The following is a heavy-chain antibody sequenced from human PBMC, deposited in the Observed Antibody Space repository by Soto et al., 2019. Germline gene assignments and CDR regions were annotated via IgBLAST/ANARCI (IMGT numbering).Heavy chain of an antibody. CDR1: GGSISSSSYY. J-gene: IGHJ4*02. D-gene: IGHD2-21*02. CDR3: ARHGVGVVVTAPSDY. Sequence: SETLSLTCTVSGGSISSSSYYWGWIRQPPGKGLEWIGSIYYSGSTYYNPSLKSRVTISVDTSKNQFSLKLSSVTAADTAVYYCARHGVGVVVTAPSDYWGQGTLVTVSS. CDR2: IYYSGST. V-gene: IGHV4-39*01.